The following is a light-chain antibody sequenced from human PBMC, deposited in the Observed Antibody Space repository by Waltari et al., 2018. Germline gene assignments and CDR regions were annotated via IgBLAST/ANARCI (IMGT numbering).Light chain of an antibody. CDR2: RNS. CDR1: SSNIGSDY. V-gene: IGLV1-47*01. CDR3: GTWDDSLGAWV. J-gene: IGLJ3*02. Sequence: QSVLTQPPSASGTPGQRVTISCSGSSSNIGSDYVYWYQQFPGTAPKPLIYRNSAGPEGVPDRFSGSKFGTSASLAISGVRSEDEADYYCGTWDDSLGAWVFGGGTRVTVL.